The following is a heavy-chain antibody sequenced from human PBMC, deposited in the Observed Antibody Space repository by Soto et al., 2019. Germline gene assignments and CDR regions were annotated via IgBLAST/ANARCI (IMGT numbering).Heavy chain of an antibody. Sequence: QVQLQESGPGLVKPSGTLSLTCAVSGGSVSSSNWWSWVRQSPGKGLEWMGEICHSGSAHYNPSLKSRATISLDKSKNQFSLRLTSVTAADTAVYYCARVPGVVVSADDAFDIWGPGTRVIVSS. CDR2: ICHSGSA. CDR3: ARVPGVVVSADDAFDI. V-gene: IGHV4-4*02. D-gene: IGHD2-21*02. J-gene: IGHJ3*02. CDR1: GGSVSSSNW.